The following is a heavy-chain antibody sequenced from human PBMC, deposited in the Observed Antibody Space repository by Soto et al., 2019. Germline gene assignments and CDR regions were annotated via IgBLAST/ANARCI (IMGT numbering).Heavy chain of an antibody. Sequence: PGGSLRLSCAASGFTFSSYGMHWVRQAPGKGLEWAAVIWYDGSNKYYADSVKGRFTISRDNSKNTLYLQMNSLRAEDTAVYYCAREQIRYFDWLAYAFDIWGQGTMVTVSS. CDR2: IWYDGSNK. V-gene: IGHV3-33*01. D-gene: IGHD3-9*01. CDR1: GFTFSSYG. J-gene: IGHJ3*02. CDR3: AREQIRYFDWLAYAFDI.